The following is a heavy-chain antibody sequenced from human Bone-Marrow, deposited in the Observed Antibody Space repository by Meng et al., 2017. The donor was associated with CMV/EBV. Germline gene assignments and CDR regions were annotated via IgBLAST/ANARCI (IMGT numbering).Heavy chain of an antibody. V-gene: IGHV4-59*01. D-gene: IGHD1-20*01. CDR2: IYYSGST. CDR1: GGSISSYY. J-gene: IGHJ4*02. Sequence: SETLSLTCTVSGGSISSYYWSWIRQPPGKGLEWIGYIYYSGSTNYNPSLKSRVTISVETSKNQFSLKLSSVTAADTAVYYCASFRYNWNFDYWGQGTLVTVSS. CDR3: ASFRYNWNFDY.